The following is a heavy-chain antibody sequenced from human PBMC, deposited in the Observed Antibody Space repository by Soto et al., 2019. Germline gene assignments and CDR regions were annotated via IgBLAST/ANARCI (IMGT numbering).Heavy chain of an antibody. D-gene: IGHD3-3*01. CDR3: AAHYDFGEV. CDR2: ISYDGSNK. Sequence: QVQLVESGGGVVQPGRSLRLSCAASGFTFSSYAMHWVRQAPGKGLEWVAVISYDGSNKYYADSVKGRFTISRDNSKNTLYLQMNSLRAEDTAVYYCAAHYDFGEVWGQGTTVTVSS. CDR1: GFTFSSYA. J-gene: IGHJ6*02. V-gene: IGHV3-30-3*01.